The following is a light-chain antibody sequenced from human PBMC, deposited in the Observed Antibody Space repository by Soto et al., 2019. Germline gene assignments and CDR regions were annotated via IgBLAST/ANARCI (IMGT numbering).Light chain of an antibody. CDR1: PSVSSY. Sequence: EIVLTQSPATLSLSPGERATLFCRASPSVSSYLAWYQQKPGQAPRLLIYDASNRATGIPARFSGSGSGTDFTLTISSLEPEDFAVYYCQQRSNWPITFGQGTRLEIK. V-gene: IGKV3-11*01. CDR3: QQRSNWPIT. CDR2: DAS. J-gene: IGKJ5*01.